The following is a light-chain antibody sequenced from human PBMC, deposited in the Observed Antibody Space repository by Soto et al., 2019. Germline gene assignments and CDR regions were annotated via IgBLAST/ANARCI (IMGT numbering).Light chain of an antibody. CDR3: SSYTSNSTLDV. CDR1: SSDVGGYNY. Sequence: QSALTQPASVSGSPGQSIAISCTGTSSDVGGYNYVSWYQQHPGKGPKLMIYDVSNRPSGVSNRFSGSKSGSTASLTISGLQAEDEADYYCSSYTSNSTLDVFGTGTKLTVL. V-gene: IGLV2-14*01. CDR2: DVS. J-gene: IGLJ1*01.